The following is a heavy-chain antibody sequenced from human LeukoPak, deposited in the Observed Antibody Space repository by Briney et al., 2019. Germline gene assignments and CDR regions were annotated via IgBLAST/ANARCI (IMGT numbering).Heavy chain of an antibody. J-gene: IGHJ3*01. Sequence: GGSLRLSCAASGFTFSSYWMHWVRQAPGKGLVWVSRISNDGSSTSYADSVKGRFTTSRDNSKNALYLQMNSLRLEDTAVYYCARDRDCSRTSCFNAFDVWGQGTMAIVSS. D-gene: IGHD2-2*01. CDR2: ISNDGSST. CDR1: GFTFSSYW. CDR3: ARDRDCSRTSCFNAFDV. V-gene: IGHV3-74*01.